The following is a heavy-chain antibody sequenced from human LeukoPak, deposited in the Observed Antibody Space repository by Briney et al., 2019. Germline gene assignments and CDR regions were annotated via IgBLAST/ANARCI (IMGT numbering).Heavy chain of an antibody. V-gene: IGHV4-38-2*02. D-gene: IGHD1-26*01. J-gene: IGHJ4*02. CDR2: IYHSGST. Sequence: SETLSLTCTVSGYSISSGYYWGWIRQPPGKGLEWIGSIYHSGSTYYNPSLKGRVTISVDTSKNQFSLKLTSVTAADTALYFYARDIDDVGALFDFWGQGTLVTVSS. CDR3: ARDIDDVGALFDF. CDR1: GYSISSGYY.